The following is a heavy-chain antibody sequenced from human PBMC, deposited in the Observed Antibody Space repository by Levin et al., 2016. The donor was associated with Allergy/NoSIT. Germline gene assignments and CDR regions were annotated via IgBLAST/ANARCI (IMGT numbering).Heavy chain of an antibody. CDR1: GFTFSSYP. CDR2: IWYDGNNK. J-gene: IGHJ4*02. CDR3: ARGGDGHNHGAPY. V-gene: IGHV3-33*08. D-gene: IGHD5-24*01. Sequence: GESLKISCAASGFTFSSYPMHWVRQAPGKGLEWVAVIWYDGNNKYYADSVKGRFTISRDNSKNTLYLQMNSLRVEDTAVYYCARGGDGHNHGAPYWGQGTLVTVSS.